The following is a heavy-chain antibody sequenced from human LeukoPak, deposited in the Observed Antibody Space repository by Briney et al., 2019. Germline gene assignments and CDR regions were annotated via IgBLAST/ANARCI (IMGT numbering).Heavy chain of an antibody. J-gene: IGHJ4*02. CDR1: GVTLSSYA. CDR2: ISYDGSNK. CDR3: AREVVCSSTSCYLGEVDY. Sequence: GGSLRLSCAASGVTLSSYAMHWVRQAPGKGLEWVAVISYDGSNKYYADSVKGRFTISRDNSKNTLYLQMNSLRAEDTAVYYCAREVVCSSTSCYLGEVDYWGQATLVTVSS. D-gene: IGHD2-2*01. V-gene: IGHV3-30-3*01.